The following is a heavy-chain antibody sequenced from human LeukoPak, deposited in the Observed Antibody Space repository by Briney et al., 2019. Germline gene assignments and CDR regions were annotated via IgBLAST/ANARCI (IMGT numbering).Heavy chain of an antibody. CDR3: ARDFFSQGGYEYYNYFYMDD. J-gene: IGHJ6*03. D-gene: IGHD5-12*01. Sequence: SETLSLTCTVSGGSISSSSYYWGWIRQPPGKGLEWIGSIYYSGNTYYNPSLKSRVTISVDTSKNQYSLKINSVTAADTAVYFCARDFFSQGGYEYYNYFYMDDWGAGTTVTVSS. CDR1: GGSISSSSYY. CDR2: IYYSGNT. V-gene: IGHV4-39*07.